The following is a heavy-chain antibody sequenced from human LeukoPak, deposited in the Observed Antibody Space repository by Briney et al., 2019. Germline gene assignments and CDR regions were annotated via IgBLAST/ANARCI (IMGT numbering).Heavy chain of an antibody. Sequence: PGGSLRLSCAASGFTFSSYGMHWVRQAPGKGLEWVAVISYDGSNKYYADSVKGRFTISRDNSRNTLYLQMNSLRAEDTAVYYCARSPWGDISGPYYFDYWGQGTLVTVSS. CDR2: ISYDGSNK. CDR3: ARSPWGDISGPYYFDY. CDR1: GFTFSSYG. D-gene: IGHD3-10*01. V-gene: IGHV3-30*03. J-gene: IGHJ4*02.